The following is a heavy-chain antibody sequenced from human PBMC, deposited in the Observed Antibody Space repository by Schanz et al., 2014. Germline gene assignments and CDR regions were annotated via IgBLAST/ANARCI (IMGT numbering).Heavy chain of an antibody. CDR2: VCYDGSKK. J-gene: IGHJ5*02. CDR3: VKEEWWRFDP. V-gene: IGHV3-33*06. Sequence: LVESGGGVVQPGRSLRLSCAASGFTFSSYGMHWVRQVPGKGLEWVAVVCYDGSKKYYADSVKGRFTISRDNSKNTLYLEMNSLRAEDTAQYHCVKEEWWRFDPWGQGTQVTVSS. D-gene: IGHD2-15*01. CDR1: GFTFSSYG.